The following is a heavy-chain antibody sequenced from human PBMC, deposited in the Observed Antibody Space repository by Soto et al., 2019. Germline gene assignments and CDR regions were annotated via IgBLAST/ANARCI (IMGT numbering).Heavy chain of an antibody. D-gene: IGHD3-10*01. J-gene: IGHJ5*02. V-gene: IGHV4-59*01. CDR3: ARDYRPYYGSGSLNWFDP. Sequence: SSETLSLTCTVSGGSISSYYWSWIRQPPGKGLEWIGYIYYSGSTNYNPSLKSRVTISVDTSKNQFSLKLSSVTAADTAVYYCARDYRPYYGSGSLNWFDPWGQGTLVTVSS. CDR1: GGSISSYY. CDR2: IYYSGST.